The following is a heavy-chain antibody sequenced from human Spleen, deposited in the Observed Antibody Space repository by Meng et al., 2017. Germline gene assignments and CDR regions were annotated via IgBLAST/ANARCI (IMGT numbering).Heavy chain of an antibody. CDR2: LYDSGKT. CDR3: ARVDSSGWHFDY. Sequence: VALQAWGPGLVKPSDALSPTGSVSGGSTSTYYWSWIRQPPGKELEWLGYLYDSGKTSYRPSLKSRVSISADPSKNQFSLKLSSVTAADTAVYYCARVDSSGWHFDYWGQGTLVTVS. J-gene: IGHJ4*02. D-gene: IGHD6-19*01. CDR1: GGSTSTYY. V-gene: IGHV4-59*01.